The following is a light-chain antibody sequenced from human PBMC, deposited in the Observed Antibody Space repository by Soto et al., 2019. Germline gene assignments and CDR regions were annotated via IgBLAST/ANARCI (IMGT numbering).Light chain of an antibody. J-gene: IGLJ3*02. CDR1: NSDVGGYNY. CDR3: RSYTTSTTWV. V-gene: IGLV2-14*01. Sequence: QSALTQPASVSGSPGQSIAISCTGTNSDVGGYNYVSWYQHHPGKAPKLIIYEVSNRPSGVSNRFSGSKSGNTASLTISGLQAEDEADYYCRSYTTSTTWVFGGGTKLTVL. CDR2: EVS.